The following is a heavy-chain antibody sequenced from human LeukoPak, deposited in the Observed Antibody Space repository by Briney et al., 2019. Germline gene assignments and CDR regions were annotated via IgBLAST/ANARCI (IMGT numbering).Heavy chain of an antibody. D-gene: IGHD3-16*01. CDR2: IYYSGST. CDR3: ARGGLLGARDAFDI. Sequence: SETLSLTCTVSGFSISTYYWNWIRQPPGKGLDWIGYIYYSGSTNYNPSLKSRVTIPVDTSKNQFSLKLSSVTAADTAVYYCARGGLLGARDAFDIWGQGTMVTVSS. J-gene: IGHJ3*02. CDR1: GFSISTYY. V-gene: IGHV4-59*01.